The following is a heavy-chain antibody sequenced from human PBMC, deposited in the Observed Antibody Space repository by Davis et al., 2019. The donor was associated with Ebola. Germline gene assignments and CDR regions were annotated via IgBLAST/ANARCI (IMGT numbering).Heavy chain of an antibody. J-gene: IGHJ4*02. D-gene: IGHD5-18*01. CDR3: STSDGYGVDY. CDR2: IGGNGGRT. Sequence: PGGSLRLSCAASGFTFTSYAMSWVCQAPGKGLEWVSAIGGNGGRTYYADSVKGRFTISRDNSKNTVYLQMNSLKTEDTAVYYCSTSDGYGVDYWGQGTLVTVSS. V-gene: IGHV3-23*01. CDR1: GFTFTSYA.